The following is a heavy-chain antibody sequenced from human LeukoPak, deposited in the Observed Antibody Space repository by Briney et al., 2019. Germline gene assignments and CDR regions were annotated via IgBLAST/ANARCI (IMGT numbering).Heavy chain of an antibody. CDR3: ARVPGYGSSWKFDY. J-gene: IGHJ4*02. V-gene: IGHV3-13*01. CDR2: IGTAGDT. Sequence: GGSLRLSCAASGFTFSSYDMHWVRQATGKGLEWVSAIGTAGDTYYPGSVKGRFTISRENAKNSLYLQMNSLRAGDTAVYYCARVPGYGSSWKFDYWGQGTLVTVSP. CDR1: GFTFSSYD. D-gene: IGHD6-13*01.